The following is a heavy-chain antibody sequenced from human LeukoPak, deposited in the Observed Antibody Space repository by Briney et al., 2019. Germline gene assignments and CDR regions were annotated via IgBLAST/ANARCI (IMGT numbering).Heavy chain of an antibody. CDR3: ARQALVGATSWFDP. CDR1: SGSISSNSHY. D-gene: IGHD1-26*01. J-gene: IGHJ5*02. V-gene: IGHV4-39*01. CDR2: FYYSGNT. Sequence: PSETLSLTCTVSSGSISSNSHYWGWIRQPPGKGLEWIGSFYYSGNTYYNPSLKSRVTISVDTSKNQFSLRLSSVTAADTAVYYCARQALVGATSWFDPWGQGTLVTVSS.